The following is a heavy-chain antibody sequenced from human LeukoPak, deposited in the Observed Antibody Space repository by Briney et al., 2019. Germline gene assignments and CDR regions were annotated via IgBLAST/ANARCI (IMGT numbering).Heavy chain of an antibody. V-gene: IGHV1-46*01. D-gene: IGHD3-10*01. CDR3: ARNLWFGESSDAFDM. Sequence: ASVKVSCKASGYTFTSDYMHWVRQAPGQGLEWMGIISPSGGSTSYAQKFQGRVTMTRDTSISTAYMDMSSLRSDDTAVYYCARNLWFGESSDAFDMWGQGTMVTVSS. CDR1: GYTFTSDY. CDR2: ISPSGGST. J-gene: IGHJ3*02.